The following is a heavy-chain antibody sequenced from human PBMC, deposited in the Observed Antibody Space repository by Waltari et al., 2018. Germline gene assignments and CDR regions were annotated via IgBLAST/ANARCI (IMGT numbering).Heavy chain of an antibody. J-gene: IGHJ6*03. D-gene: IGHD3-10*01. CDR1: GFPFSSYG. V-gene: IGHV3-33*01. Sequence: QVQLVESGGGVVQPGRSLRLSCAASGFPFSSYGMHWVRQAPGRGLEWVAVIWYDGSNKYYADSVKGRFTISRDNSKNTLYLQMNSLRAEDTAVYYCAREAMYYYGSGSPPGIYYMDVWGKGTTVTVSS. CDR3: AREAMYYYGSGSPPGIYYMDV. CDR2: IWYDGSNK.